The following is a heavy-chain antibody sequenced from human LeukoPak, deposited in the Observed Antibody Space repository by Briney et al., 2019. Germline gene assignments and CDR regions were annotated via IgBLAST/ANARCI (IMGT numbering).Heavy chain of an antibody. V-gene: IGHV5-51*01. CDR1: AYRFVSYW. CDR3: VRHSQTMNNHFYYYMDV. J-gene: IGHJ6*03. Sequence: GESLNISCHASAYRFVSYWIGWVRQMPGQGLEWMGIIYPADSDTTYSPSFQGHVIISVDTSINTAYLHWSGLRASDTAMYYCVRHSQTMNNHFYYYMDVWGKGTPVTVSS. D-gene: IGHD1-14*01. CDR2: IYPADSDT.